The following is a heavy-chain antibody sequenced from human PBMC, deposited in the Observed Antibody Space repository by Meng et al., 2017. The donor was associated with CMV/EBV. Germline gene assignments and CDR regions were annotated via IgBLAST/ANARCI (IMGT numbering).Heavy chain of an antibody. Sequence: GGSLRLSCAASGFTFSSYAMSWVRQAPGKGLEWVSAISGSGGSTYYADSVKGRFTISRDNSKNTLFVQMNSLRGEDTAVYYCARDGITGTHSYYYGMDVWGQGTTVTVSS. CDR2: ISGSGGST. V-gene: IGHV3-23*01. CDR3: ARDGITGTHSYYYGMDV. J-gene: IGHJ6*02. CDR1: GFTFSSYA. D-gene: IGHD1-7*01.